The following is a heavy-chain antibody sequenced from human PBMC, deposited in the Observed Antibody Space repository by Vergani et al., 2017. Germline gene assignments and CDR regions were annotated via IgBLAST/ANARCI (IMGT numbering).Heavy chain of an antibody. Sequence: QVQLVESGGGVVQPGRSLRLSCAASGFTFSSYAMHWVRQAPGKGLEWVAVISYDGSNKYYADSVKGRFTISRDNSKNTLYLQMNSLRAEDTAVYYCARSKLELRPVAGYWGQGTLVTVSS. J-gene: IGHJ4*02. CDR1: GFTFSSYA. CDR2: ISYDGSNK. D-gene: IGHD1-7*01. V-gene: IGHV3-30*04. CDR3: ARSKLELRPVAGY.